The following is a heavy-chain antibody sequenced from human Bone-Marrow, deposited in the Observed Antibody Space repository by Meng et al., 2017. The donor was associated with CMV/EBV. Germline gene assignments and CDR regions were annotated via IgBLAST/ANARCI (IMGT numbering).Heavy chain of an antibody. D-gene: IGHD6-19*01. CDR3: ASRAGYSSGWYDSY. CDR2: ISSSGSTI. CDR1: GFTFSDYY. Sequence: GESLKISCAASGFTFSDYYMSWIRQAPGKGLEWVSYISSSGSTIYYADSVKGRFTISRDNAKNSLYLQMNSLRAEDPAVYYCASRAGYSSGWYDSYWGQGTLVTVSS. J-gene: IGHJ4*02. V-gene: IGHV3-11*01.